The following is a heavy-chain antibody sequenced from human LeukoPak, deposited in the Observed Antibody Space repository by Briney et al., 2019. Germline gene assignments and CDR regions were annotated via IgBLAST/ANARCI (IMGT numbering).Heavy chain of an antibody. CDR3: ARAVANWFLH. J-gene: IGHJ1*01. CDR1: GYTFTNYY. CDR2: INPSGGST. Sequence: ASVNVSCKASGYTFTNYYMHYVRQAPGQGLEWLGIINPSGGSTTYAQKFQGRVTMTRDTSTSTVYMELSSLRSEDTALYYCARAVANWFLHWGQGTLVTVSS. V-gene: IGHV1-46*01. D-gene: IGHD7-27*01.